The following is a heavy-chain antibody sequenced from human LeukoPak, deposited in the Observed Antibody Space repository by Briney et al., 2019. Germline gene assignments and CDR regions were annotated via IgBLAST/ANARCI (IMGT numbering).Heavy chain of an antibody. D-gene: IGHD3-9*01. V-gene: IGHV3-30*02. CDR2: MRFDGRNI. Sequence: PGGSLRLSCAASGFTFSTYGMHWVRQAPGKGLEWVAFMRFDGRNIYYADSVKGRFTISRDNSKNTLYLQMNSLRAEDTAVYYCAKDGLAGYFPGENVVTAASDYWGQGTLVTVSS. CDR1: GFTFSTYG. CDR3: AKDGLAGYFPGENVVTAASDY. J-gene: IGHJ4*02.